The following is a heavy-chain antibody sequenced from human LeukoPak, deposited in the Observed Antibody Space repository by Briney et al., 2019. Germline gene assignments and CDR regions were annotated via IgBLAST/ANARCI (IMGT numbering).Heavy chain of an antibody. J-gene: IGHJ4*02. V-gene: IGHV3-7*01. CDR3: TRDRSRAEDD. CDR1: GLTFRGHW. CDR2: INQGGSDK. D-gene: IGHD1-14*01. Sequence: GGPLTLPCAPSGLTFRGHWMRWLRQAPGKGREGVANINQGGSDKYYVDSVKGRFTISRDNANNLLYLQMNSLRGEDTAVYYCTRDRSRAEDDWGQGPVATVSS.